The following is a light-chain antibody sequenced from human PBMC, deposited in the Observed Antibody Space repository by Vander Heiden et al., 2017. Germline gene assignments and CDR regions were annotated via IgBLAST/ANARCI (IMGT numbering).Light chain of an antibody. J-gene: IGKJ5*01. CDR2: DAS. Sequence: VLPQSPAPLSLSPGERATLSCRASQSVSSYLAWYQQKPGQAPRLLIYDASNWATGIPARFSGSGSGTDFTLTISSLEPEDFAVYYCQQLSNWPITFGQGTRLEIK. CDR1: QSVSSY. V-gene: IGKV3-11*01. CDR3: QQLSNWPIT.